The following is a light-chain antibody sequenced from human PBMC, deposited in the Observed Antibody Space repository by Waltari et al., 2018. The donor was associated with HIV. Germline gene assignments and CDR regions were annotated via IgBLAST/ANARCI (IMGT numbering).Light chain of an antibody. V-gene: IGKV3-20*01. CDR1: HSVSSY. Sequence: EIVLTQSPATLSLSPGERATLSCRASHSVSSYLAWYQQKLGQAPRLLIYGTSSRATGIPDRIIGSGSGTDFTLTITRLEPEDFAVYYCQQYGSPPWTFGQGTKVEI. CDR2: GTS. CDR3: QQYGSPPWT. J-gene: IGKJ1*01.